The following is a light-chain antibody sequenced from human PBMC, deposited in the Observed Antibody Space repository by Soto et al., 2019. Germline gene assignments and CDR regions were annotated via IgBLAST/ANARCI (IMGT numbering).Light chain of an antibody. CDR1: HSISTN. CDR2: GAS. V-gene: IGKV3-15*01. Sequence: EIIMTQSPATLSVSPGEGATLSCRTSHSISTNLAWYQHKRGQSPRLLVYGASTRATGVPARFSGSGSGAEFTLSISSLPSEDFAVYYCQQYNSWPTFGGGTKVDIK. CDR3: QQYNSWPT. J-gene: IGKJ4*01.